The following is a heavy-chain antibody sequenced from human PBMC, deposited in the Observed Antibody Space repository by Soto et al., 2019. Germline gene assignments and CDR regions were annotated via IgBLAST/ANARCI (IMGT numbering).Heavy chain of an antibody. J-gene: IGHJ2*01. D-gene: IGHD1-26*01. CDR3: ARRVGSIYWYFDL. CDR2: ISAYNGNT. CDR1: GYTFTTYG. V-gene: IGHV1-18*01. Sequence: QVQLVQSGAEVKKPGASVKVSCKASGYTFTTYGISWVRQAPGQGLEWMGWISAYNGNTNYAQKLQGRVTMTTEKSTSTAYMELRSLRSDVTAVFYCARRVGSIYWYFDLWGRGTLVTVSS.